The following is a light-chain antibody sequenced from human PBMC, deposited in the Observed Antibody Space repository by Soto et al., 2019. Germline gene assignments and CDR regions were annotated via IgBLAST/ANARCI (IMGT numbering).Light chain of an antibody. J-gene: IGLJ2*01. V-gene: IGLV2-14*01. CDR1: SSDVGGYNY. Sequence: QSVLTQSASVSGSPGQSITISCTGTSSDVGGYNYVSWYQQHPGKAPKLMIYDDSNRPSGVSNRFSGSKSGNTSSLTISGLQAEDEADYYCSSYTTSSTLDVVFGGGTKVTFL. CDR2: DDS. CDR3: SSYTTSSTLDVV.